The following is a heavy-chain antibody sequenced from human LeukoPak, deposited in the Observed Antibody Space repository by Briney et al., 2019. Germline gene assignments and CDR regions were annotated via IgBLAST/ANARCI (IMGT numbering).Heavy chain of an antibody. CDR2: IYTSGST. Sequence: SETLSLTCTVSGGSISSYYRSWIRQPAGKGLEWIGRIYTSGSTNYNPSLKSRVTMSVDTSKNQFSLKLSSVTAADTAVYYCARDNTNWGAPYCYYGMDVWGQGTTVTVSS. V-gene: IGHV4-4*07. D-gene: IGHD7-27*01. J-gene: IGHJ6*02. CDR3: ARDNTNWGAPYCYYGMDV. CDR1: GGSISSYY.